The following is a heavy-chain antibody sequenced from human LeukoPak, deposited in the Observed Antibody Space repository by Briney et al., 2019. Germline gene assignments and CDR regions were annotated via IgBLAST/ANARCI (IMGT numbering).Heavy chain of an antibody. J-gene: IGHJ4*02. Sequence: TLSLTCTVSGGSISSSSYYWGWIRQPPGKGLEWIGSIYYSGSTYYNPSLKSRVTISVDTSKNQFSLKLSSVTAADTAVYYCARVDYSSIWFVDYWGQGTLVTVSS. CDR3: ARVDYSSIWFVDY. V-gene: IGHV4-39*07. CDR2: IYYSGST. D-gene: IGHD6-13*01. CDR1: GGSISSSSYY.